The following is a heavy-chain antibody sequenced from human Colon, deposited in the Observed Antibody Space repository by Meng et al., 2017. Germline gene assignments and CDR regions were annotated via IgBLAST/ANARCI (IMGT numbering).Heavy chain of an antibody. CDR2: INTYPRNP. Sequence: VQVGSKLKEPGASVEVSCKDFGYDFTNYGMNWVRQAPGQGLEWIGWINTYPRNPAYAQGFTGRFVFSLDTSVSTAYLQISSLKAEDTAVYYCATAVTTVPFDYWGQGTLVTVSS. J-gene: IGHJ4*02. V-gene: IGHV7-4-1*02. CDR1: GYDFTNYG. D-gene: IGHD4-17*01. CDR3: ATAVTTVPFDY.